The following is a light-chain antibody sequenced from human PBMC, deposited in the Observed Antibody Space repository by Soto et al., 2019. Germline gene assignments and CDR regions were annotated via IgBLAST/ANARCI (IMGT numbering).Light chain of an antibody. Sequence: QSVLTQPASVSGSPGQSITISCTGTSSDVGRYNYVSWYQQHPGKAPKVMIYEVSKRPSGVSDRFSGSKSGNTASLTISWLQTEDEADYYCSSYTTSNTWVFGGGTQLTVL. CDR3: SSYTTSNTWV. J-gene: IGLJ3*02. CDR1: SSDVGRYNY. CDR2: EVS. V-gene: IGLV2-14*01.